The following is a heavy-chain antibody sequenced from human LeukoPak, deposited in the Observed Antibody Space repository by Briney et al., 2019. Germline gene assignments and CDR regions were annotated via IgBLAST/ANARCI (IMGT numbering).Heavy chain of an antibody. CDR2: ISYDGSNK. CDR1: GFTFSSYA. CDR3: VHCGGFGELFDHFDY. D-gene: IGHD3-10*01. Sequence: PGRSLRLSCAASGFTFSSYAMHWVRQAPGKGLEWVAVISYDGSNKYYADSVKGRFTISRDNSKNTLYLQMNSLRAEDTAVYYCVHCGGFGELFDHFDYWGQGTLVTVSS. J-gene: IGHJ4*02. V-gene: IGHV3-30-3*01.